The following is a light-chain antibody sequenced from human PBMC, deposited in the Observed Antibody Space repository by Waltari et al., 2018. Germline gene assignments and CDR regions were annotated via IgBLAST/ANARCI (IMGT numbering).Light chain of an antibody. CDR3: QQYNNWPRT. V-gene: IGKV3-15*01. J-gene: IGKJ4*01. Sequence: VLTQSRDPLSVLPGERATPSCRTSRSVNSNLAWYQHKPGQAPRLLMYGASTRPTGIPARFSGSQSGTEFTLTITSLQSEGFAVYYCQQYNNWPRTFGGGTKVEI. CDR1: RSVNSN. CDR2: GAS.